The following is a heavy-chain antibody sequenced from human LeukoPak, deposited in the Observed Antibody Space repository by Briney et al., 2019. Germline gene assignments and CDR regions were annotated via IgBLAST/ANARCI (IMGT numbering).Heavy chain of an antibody. CDR2: IYHSGST. J-gene: IGHJ4*02. CDR3: AWAAAAYY. V-gene: IGHV4-38-2*01. D-gene: IGHD6-13*01. Sequence: PSETLSLTCAVSGYSISSGYYWGWTRQPPGKGLEWIGSIYHSGSTYYNPSLKSRVTISVDTSKNQFSLKLSSVTAADTAVYYCAWAAAAYYWGQGTLVTVSS. CDR1: GYSISSGYY.